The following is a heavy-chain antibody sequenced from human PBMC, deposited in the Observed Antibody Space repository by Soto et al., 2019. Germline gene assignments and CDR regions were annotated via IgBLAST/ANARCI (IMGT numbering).Heavy chain of an antibody. CDR3: ARGPPYDSSGYYEYFQH. Sequence: SVKVSWKDSGGTFSIYAISLLRQAPVHVLEWMGGIIPIFGTANYAQKFQGRVTITADESTSTAYMELSSLRSEDTAVYYCARGPPYDSSGYYEYFQHWGQGTLVTVSS. CDR2: IIPIFGTA. D-gene: IGHD3-22*01. V-gene: IGHV1-69*13. J-gene: IGHJ1*01. CDR1: GGTFSIYA.